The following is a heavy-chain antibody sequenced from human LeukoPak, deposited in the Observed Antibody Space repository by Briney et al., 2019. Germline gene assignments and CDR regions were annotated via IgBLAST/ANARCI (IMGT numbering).Heavy chain of an antibody. D-gene: IGHD3-10*02. V-gene: IGHV3-30*04. Sequence: GGSLRLSCTASGFTFGDYAMSWVRQAPGKGLEWVAVISYAGSNKYYVDSVKGRFTISRDNSKNTLYLQMNSLRAEDTAVYYCAKGLRSGSYYFDYWGQGTPVTVSS. CDR1: GFTFGDYA. J-gene: IGHJ4*02. CDR3: AKGLRSGSYYFDY. CDR2: ISYAGSNK.